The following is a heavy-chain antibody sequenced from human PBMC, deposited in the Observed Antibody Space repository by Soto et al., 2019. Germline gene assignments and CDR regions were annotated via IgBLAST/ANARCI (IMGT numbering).Heavy chain of an antibody. V-gene: IGHV4-30-2*01. D-gene: IGHD4-4*01. CDR3: ARKYDYRKIGWLDT. Sequence: PLQMKSLTCAVSGGSISSGGYSWSWIRQPPGKGLEWIGYIYHSGSTYYNPSLKSRVTISVDRSKNQFSLKLSSVTAADTAVYYCARKYDYRKIGWLDTWGQGALDTVSS. CDR2: IYHSGST. CDR1: GGSISSGGYS. J-gene: IGHJ5*02.